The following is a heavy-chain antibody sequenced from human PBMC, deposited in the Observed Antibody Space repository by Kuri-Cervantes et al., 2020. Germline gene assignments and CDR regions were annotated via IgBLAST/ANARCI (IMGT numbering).Heavy chain of an antibody. J-gene: IGHJ4*02. CDR2: ISYDGSNK. CDR3: ARGTEKTDYGDFRHGTSFDY. D-gene: IGHD4-17*01. Sequence: GGSLRLSCAASGFTFSSYAMHWVRQAPGKGLEWVAVISYDGSNKYYADSVKGRFTISRDNSKNTLYLQMNSLRAEDTAVYYCARGTEKTDYGDFRHGTSFDYWGQGTLVTVSS. V-gene: IGHV3-30-3*01. CDR1: GFTFSSYA.